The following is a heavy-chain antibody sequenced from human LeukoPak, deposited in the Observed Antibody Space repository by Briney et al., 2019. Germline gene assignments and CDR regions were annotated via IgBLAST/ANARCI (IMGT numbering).Heavy chain of an antibody. D-gene: IGHD3-3*01. CDR1: GFPFNQYA. CDR3: AKDSGYDFWSGPYAFDI. CDR2: ISGADPGT. V-gene: IGHV3-23*01. J-gene: IGHJ3*02. Sequence: GGSLRLSCAATGFPFNQYAMSWFRQAPGKRLEWVAAISGADPGTYHADSVKGRFTISRDNAKNSLYPQMNSLRAEDTALYYCAKDSGYDFWSGPYAFDIWGQGTMVTVSS.